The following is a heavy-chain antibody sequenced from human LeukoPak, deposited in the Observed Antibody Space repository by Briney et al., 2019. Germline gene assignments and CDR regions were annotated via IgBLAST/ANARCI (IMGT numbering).Heavy chain of an antibody. CDR1: GYTFTSYG. CDR2: NSAYNGNT. CDR3: ARSRIAVALDAFDI. Sequence: AASVKVSCKASGYTFTSYGISWVRQAPGQGLEWMGWNSAYNGNTNYAQKLQGRVTMTTDTSTSTAYMELRSLRSDDTAVYYCARSRIAVALDAFDIWGQGTMVTVSS. V-gene: IGHV1-18*01. J-gene: IGHJ3*02. D-gene: IGHD6-19*01.